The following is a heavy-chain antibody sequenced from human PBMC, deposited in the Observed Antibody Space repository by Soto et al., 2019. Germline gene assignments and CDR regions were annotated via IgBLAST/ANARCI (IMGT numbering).Heavy chain of an antibody. V-gene: IGHV4-31*03. D-gene: IGHD3-10*01. CDR1: GGSISNSANH. CDR3: AKGVRGVPNWFDP. CDR2: IYYSGGT. J-gene: IGHJ5*02. Sequence: QVQLQESGPGLVRPSQTLSLSCTVSGGSISNSANHWSWIRQHPAEGLEWIGYIYYSGGTYSSPSLKGRVTMSIDASKNQFSLKLSSVTAADTAVYYCAKGVRGVPNWFDPWGQGTLVTVSS.